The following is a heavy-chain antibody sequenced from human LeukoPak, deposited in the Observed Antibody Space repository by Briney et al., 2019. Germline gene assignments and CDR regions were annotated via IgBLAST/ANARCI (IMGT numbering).Heavy chain of an antibody. V-gene: IGHV3-74*01. CDR1: GFSLSGYW. CDR2: NNGDGSTT. CDR3: ARDPRNVGLAP. Sequence: GALRLSCVASGFSLSGYWMYWVRQAPGKGLMYISRNNGDGSTTNYADVVKGRFTMSRDNVKNTLYLQMNSLRVEDTAVYYCARDPRNVGLAPWGQGTLVTVSS. J-gene: IGHJ5*02. D-gene: IGHD2-15*01.